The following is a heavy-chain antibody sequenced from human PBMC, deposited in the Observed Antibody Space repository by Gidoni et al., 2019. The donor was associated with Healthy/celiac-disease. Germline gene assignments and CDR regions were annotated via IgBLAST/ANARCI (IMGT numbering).Heavy chain of an antibody. CDR3: AKASHPLEWLLSSPMDV. CDR2: ISGSGGST. Sequence: EVQLLESGGGLVQPGGSLRLSCAASGFTFSRYAMSWVRQAPGKGLEWVSAISGSGGSTYYADSVKGRFTISRDNSKNTLYLQMNSLRAEDTAVYYCAKASHPLEWLLSSPMDVWGQGTTVTVSS. CDR1: GFTFSRYA. D-gene: IGHD3-3*01. J-gene: IGHJ6*02. V-gene: IGHV3-23*01.